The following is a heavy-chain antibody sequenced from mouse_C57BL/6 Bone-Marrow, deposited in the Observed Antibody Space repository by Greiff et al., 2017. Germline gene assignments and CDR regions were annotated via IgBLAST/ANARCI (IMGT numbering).Heavy chain of an antibody. D-gene: IGHD1-1*02. Sequence: QVQLQQPGAELVRPGSSVKLSCKASGYTFTSYWMDWVKQRPGQGLEWIGNIYPSDSETHYNQKFKDKATLTVDKSSSTAYMQLSSLTSEASAVYYCARSPYYGLFAYWGQGTLVTVSA. J-gene: IGHJ3*01. CDR1: GYTFTSYW. CDR2: IYPSDSET. V-gene: IGHV1-61*01. CDR3: ARSPYYGLFAY.